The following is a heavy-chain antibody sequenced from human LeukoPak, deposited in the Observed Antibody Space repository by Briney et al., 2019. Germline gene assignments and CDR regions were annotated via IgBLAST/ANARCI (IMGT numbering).Heavy chain of an antibody. J-gene: IGHJ5*02. CDR1: GVFIISSSYY. Sequence: PSETLSLTCSASGVFIISSSYYWGWLRLSPGKGLQWIVSVYYNGRTFFNPSLQSRVTISVDTSKNQFSLKLTSVTAADTALYSCTRGLYDFCSDYPQTWFDPWGQGIPVIVSS. V-gene: IGHV4-39*01. CDR2: VYYNGRT. D-gene: IGHD3-3*01. CDR3: TRGLYDFCSDYPQTWFDP.